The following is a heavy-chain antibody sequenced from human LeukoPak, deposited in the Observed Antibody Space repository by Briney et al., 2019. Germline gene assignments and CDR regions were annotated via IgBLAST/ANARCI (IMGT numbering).Heavy chain of an antibody. D-gene: IGHD4-17*01. V-gene: IGHV1-8*03. CDR1: GYTFTSYD. CDR3: ARGLPMSKGDYSS. J-gene: IGHJ3*01. Sequence: ASVKVSCKASGYTFTSYDINWVRQATGQGLEWMGWMNLNSGITGYAQKFQGRVTITRNTSISTAYMELSSLRSEDTAVYYCARGLPMSKGDYSSWGQGTMVTVSS. CDR2: MNLNSGIT.